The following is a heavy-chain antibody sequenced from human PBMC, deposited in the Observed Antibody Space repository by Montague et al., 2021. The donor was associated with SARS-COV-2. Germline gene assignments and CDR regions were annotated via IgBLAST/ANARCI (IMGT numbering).Heavy chain of an antibody. D-gene: IGHD1-14*01. CDR2: IGDSGVSI. J-gene: IGHJ4*02. CDR1: GFTFSTYE. V-gene: IGHV3-48*03. Sequence: SLRLSCAASGFTFSTYEMNWVRQAPGKGLEWISYIGDSGVSIHYADSVKGRFTISRDNAKNSLYLQINSLRAEDTAVYYCARLVGVESNRRDYFNYWGQGTLVTVSS. CDR3: ARLVGVESNRRDYFNY.